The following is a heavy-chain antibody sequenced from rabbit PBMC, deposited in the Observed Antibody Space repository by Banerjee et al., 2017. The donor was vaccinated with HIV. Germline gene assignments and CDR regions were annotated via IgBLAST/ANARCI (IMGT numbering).Heavy chain of an antibody. CDR3: ARAVYTAIDYKL. V-gene: IGHV1S45*01. CDR1: GLDFSNNYW. CDR2: IATGSDST. Sequence: QEQLKESGGDLVKPGASLTLTCKASGLDFSNNYWICWVRQAPGKGLEWIGCIATGSDSTYYASWAKGRFTISKTSSTTVTLQMTSLTAADTATFFCARAVYTAIDYKLWGPGTLVTVS. D-gene: IGHD7-1*01. J-gene: IGHJ4*01.